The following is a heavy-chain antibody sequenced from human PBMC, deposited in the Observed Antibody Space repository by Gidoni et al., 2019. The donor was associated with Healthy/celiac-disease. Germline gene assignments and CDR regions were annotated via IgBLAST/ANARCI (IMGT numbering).Heavy chain of an antibody. J-gene: IGHJ4*02. CDR3: ASGPGPCSRDY. CDR2: IYSGGST. Sequence: EVRLVESGGGLKQPGGSLRLSWAACGFTVSSNYMSWVRQAPGKGREWVSVIYSGGSTYSAYSVKGRFTISRDNSKTTLYLQMNSLRAEDTAVYYCASGPGPCSRDYWGQGTLVTVSS. D-gene: IGHD2-15*01. V-gene: IGHV3-53*01. CDR1: GFTVSSNY.